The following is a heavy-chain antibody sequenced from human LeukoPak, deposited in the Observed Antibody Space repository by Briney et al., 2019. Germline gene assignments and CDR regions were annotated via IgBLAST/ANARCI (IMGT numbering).Heavy chain of an antibody. D-gene: IGHD6-13*01. CDR2: IRQDGSEK. CDR3: ARDGTAPGLYFDL. Sequence: GGSLRLSCEVSGFTFTDFRMNWVRQAPGKGPEWVASIRQDGSEKTYVDSVKGRFTISRDNTKNSLSLQLNGLRAEDTAVYYCARDGTAPGLYFDLWGQGTLVTVSS. J-gene: IGHJ4*01. V-gene: IGHV3-7*01. CDR1: GFTFTDFR.